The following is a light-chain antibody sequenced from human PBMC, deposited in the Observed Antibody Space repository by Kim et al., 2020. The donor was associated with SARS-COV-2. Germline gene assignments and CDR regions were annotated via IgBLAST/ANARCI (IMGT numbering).Light chain of an antibody. CDR1: KLGDKY. Sequence: SYELTQPPSVSVSPGQTASITCSGDKLGDKYAYWYQQKPGQSPVLVIYQDSKRTSGIPERFSGSNSGNTATLTISGTQAMDEADYYCQAWDSSTDWVLGG. CDR2: QDS. CDR3: QAWDSSTDWV. V-gene: IGLV3-1*01. J-gene: IGLJ3*02.